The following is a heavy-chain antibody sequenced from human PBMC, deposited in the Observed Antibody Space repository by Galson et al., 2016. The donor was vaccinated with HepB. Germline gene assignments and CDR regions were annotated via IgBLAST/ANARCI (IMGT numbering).Heavy chain of an antibody. J-gene: IGHJ3*02. CDR1: GLTLSTNW. D-gene: IGHD1-26*01. CDR3: VKEVGAPGAFDI. Sequence: SLRLSCAASGLTLSTNWMTWVRQAPGKGLVWVSRINRDGSSIGYADSVKGRFTISRDNAKNTLFLHMSSLRAGDTALYYCVKEVGAPGAFDIWGQGTLVTVSS. V-gene: IGHV3-74*01. CDR2: INRDGSSI.